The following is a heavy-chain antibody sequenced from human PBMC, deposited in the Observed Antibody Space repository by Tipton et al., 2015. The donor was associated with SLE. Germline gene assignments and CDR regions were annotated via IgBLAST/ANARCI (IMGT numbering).Heavy chain of an antibody. V-gene: IGHV4-34*01. Sequence: TLSLTCAVYGGSFSGYYWSWIRQPPGKGLEWIGEINHSGSTNYNPSLKSRVTISVDTSKNQFSLKLSSVTAADTAVYYCARDTEVGAGSKIDYWGQGTLVTVSS. CDR3: ARDTEVGAGSKIDY. J-gene: IGHJ4*02. CDR1: GGSFSGYY. CDR2: INHSGST. D-gene: IGHD1-26*01.